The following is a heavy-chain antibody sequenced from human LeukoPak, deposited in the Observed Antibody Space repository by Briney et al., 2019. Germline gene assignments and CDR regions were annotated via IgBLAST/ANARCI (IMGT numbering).Heavy chain of an antibody. CDR3: AKGVAVASPYYFDY. Sequence: GSLRLSCAASGFTFSSYAMSWVRQAPGKGLEWVSPISGSGSSTYYADSVKGRFTISRDNSKNTLYLQMNSLRAEDTAVYYCAKGVAVASPYYFDYWGQGTLVTVSS. J-gene: IGHJ4*02. CDR2: ISGSGSST. CDR1: GFTFSSYA. V-gene: IGHV3-23*01. D-gene: IGHD6-19*01.